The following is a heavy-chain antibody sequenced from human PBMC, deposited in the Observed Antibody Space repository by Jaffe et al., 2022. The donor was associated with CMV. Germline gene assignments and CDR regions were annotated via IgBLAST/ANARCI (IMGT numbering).Heavy chain of an antibody. J-gene: IGHJ4*02. CDR3: ARGSKRITMVRGVPRSVEYYFDY. D-gene: IGHD3-10*01. CDR2: INHSGST. CDR1: GGSFSGYY. Sequence: QVQLQQWGAGLLKPSETLSLTCAVYGGSFSGYYWSWIRQPPGKGLEWIGEINHSGSTNYNPSLKSRVTISVDTSKNQFSLKLSSVTAADTAVYYCARGSKRITMVRGVPRSVEYYFDYWGQGTLVTVSS. V-gene: IGHV4-34*01.